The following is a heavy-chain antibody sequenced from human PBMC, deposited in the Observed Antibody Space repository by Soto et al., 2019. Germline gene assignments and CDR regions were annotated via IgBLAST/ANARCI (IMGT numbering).Heavy chain of an antibody. CDR1: GYTFTSYD. Sequence: GASVKVSCKASGYTFTSYDINWVRQATGQGLEWMGWMNPNSGNTGYAQKFQGRVTMTRNTSISTAYMELSSLRSEDTAVYYCASLEMATINYFDYWGQGTLVTVSS. V-gene: IGHV1-8*01. CDR3: ASLEMATINYFDY. D-gene: IGHD5-12*01. CDR2: MNPNSGNT. J-gene: IGHJ4*02.